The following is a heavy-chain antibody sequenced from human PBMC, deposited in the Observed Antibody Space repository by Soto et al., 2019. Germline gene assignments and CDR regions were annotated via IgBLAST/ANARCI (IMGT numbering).Heavy chain of an antibody. J-gene: IGHJ4*02. Sequence: EVQLLESGGGLVQPGGSLRLSCTASGFTFTTYLMRWVRQAPGKGLEWVSGISNTGGRPYYADSVKGRFTISRDNSNNTVYLQMDSLRAEDTATYYGAKGLSATLWGQGTLVTVSS. CDR3: AKGLSATL. CDR1: GFTFTTYL. D-gene: IGHD1-1*01. CDR2: ISNTGGRP. V-gene: IGHV3-23*01.